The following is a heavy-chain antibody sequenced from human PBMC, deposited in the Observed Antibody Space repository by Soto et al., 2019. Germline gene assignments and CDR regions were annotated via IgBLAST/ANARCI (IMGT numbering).Heavy chain of an antibody. CDR2: MNPNSGNT. CDR1: GYTFTNSD. J-gene: IGHJ4*02. CDR3: AKQGPLHCSGTSCPHYFDY. V-gene: IGHV1-8*01. Sequence: ASVKVSCKASGYTFTNSDINWVRQATGQGLEWMGWMNPNSGNTGYAQKFQGRVTMASNTSISTAYMELSSLRSEDTAVYYCAKQGPLHCSGTSCPHYFDYWGQGALVTVSS. D-gene: IGHD2-2*01.